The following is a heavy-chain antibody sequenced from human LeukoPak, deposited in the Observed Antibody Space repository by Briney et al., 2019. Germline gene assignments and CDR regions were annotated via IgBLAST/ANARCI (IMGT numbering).Heavy chain of an antibody. D-gene: IGHD3-10*02. CDR1: GFTFGDYA. J-gene: IGHJ6*04. CDR3: AELGITMIGGV. Sequence: PGGSLRLSCTASGFTFGDYAMSWVRQAPGKGLEWVANIKEDGSEKYYVESVKGRFTISRDNAKNSLYLQMNSLRAEDTAVYYCAELGITMIGGVWGKGTTVTISS. V-gene: IGHV3-7*01. CDR2: IKEDGSEK.